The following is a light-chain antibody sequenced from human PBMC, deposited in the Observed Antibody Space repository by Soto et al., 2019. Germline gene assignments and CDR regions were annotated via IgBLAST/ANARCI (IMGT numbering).Light chain of an antibody. J-gene: IGKJ2*01. V-gene: IGKV1-33*01. Sequence: DIQMTQSPSSLSASVGDRVTITCQASQDISTFLNWYQHIPGKAPKLLIYDASNLETGVPSRFSRSGSGTDFTFTISSLQPEDVATYYCQQYDTLSYNFGQGTKLEI. CDR1: QDISTF. CDR3: QQYDTLSYN. CDR2: DAS.